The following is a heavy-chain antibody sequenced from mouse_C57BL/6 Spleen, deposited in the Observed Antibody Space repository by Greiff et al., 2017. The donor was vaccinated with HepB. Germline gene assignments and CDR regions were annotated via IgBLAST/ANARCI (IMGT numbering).Heavy chain of an antibody. Sequence: VQLQQSEAELVRPGASVTLSCKASGYTFTDYEMHWVKQTPVHGLEWIGAIDPETGGTAYNQKFKGKAILTADKSSSTAYMELRSLTSEDSAVYYCTRNYYSNLDYWGQGTTLTVSS. CDR1: GYTFTDYE. V-gene: IGHV1-15*01. CDR3: TRNYYSNLDY. J-gene: IGHJ2*01. D-gene: IGHD2-5*01. CDR2: IDPETGGT.